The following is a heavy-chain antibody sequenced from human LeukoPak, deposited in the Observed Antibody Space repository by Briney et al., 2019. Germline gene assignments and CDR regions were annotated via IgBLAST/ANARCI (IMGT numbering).Heavy chain of an antibody. CDR2: IYTSGST. CDR1: GGSISSGSYY. J-gene: IGHJ6*03. Sequence: SQTLSLTCTVSGGSISSGSYYWSWIRQPAGKGLEWIGRIYTSGSTNYNPSLKSRVTISVDTSKNQFSLKLSSVTATDTAVYYCARETISSTSYYYYYMDVWGKGTTVTVSS. V-gene: IGHV4-61*02. CDR3: ARETISSTSYYYYYMDV. D-gene: IGHD2-2*01.